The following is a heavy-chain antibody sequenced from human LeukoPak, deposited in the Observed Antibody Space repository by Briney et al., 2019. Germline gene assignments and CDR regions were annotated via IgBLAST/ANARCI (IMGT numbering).Heavy chain of an antibody. D-gene: IGHD3-22*01. CDR2: ISAYNGNT. CDR1: GYTFTSYG. CDR3: ARDSRRYYYDSSGYNDY. Sequence: ASVKVSCKASGYTFTSYGISWVRQAPGQGLEWMGWISAYNGNTNYAQKLQGRVTMTRDTSTSTVYMELSSLRSEDTAVYYCARDSRRYYYDSSGYNDYWGQGTLVTVSS. J-gene: IGHJ4*02. V-gene: IGHV1-18*01.